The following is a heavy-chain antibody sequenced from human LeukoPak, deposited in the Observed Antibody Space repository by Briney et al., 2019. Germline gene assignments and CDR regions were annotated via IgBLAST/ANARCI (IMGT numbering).Heavy chain of an antibody. J-gene: IGHJ4*02. CDR3: AKDFGISGYDPSFDY. CDR2: ISGSGGST. V-gene: IGHV3-23*01. Sequence: GGSLRLSCAASRLTFSSYAMSWVRQAPGKGLEWVSAISGSGGSTYYADSVKGRFTISRDNSKNTLYLQMNSLRAEDTAVYYCAKDFGISGYDPSFDYWGQGTLVTVSS. D-gene: IGHD5-12*01. CDR1: RLTFSSYA.